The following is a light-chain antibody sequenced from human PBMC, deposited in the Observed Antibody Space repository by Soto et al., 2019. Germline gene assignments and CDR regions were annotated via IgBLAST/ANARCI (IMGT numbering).Light chain of an antibody. CDR1: QSVSSSY. CDR3: QQYGTSPPIT. CDR2: GAS. J-gene: IGKJ5*01. Sequence: TVLTQSPGTLSLSPGERATLSCRASQSVSSSYLAWNQQKPSQAPRLLIYGASSRATGIPYRFSGSGSGTDFTLTISRLEPEDFAVYYCQQYGTSPPITFGQGTRLEIK. V-gene: IGKV3-20*01.